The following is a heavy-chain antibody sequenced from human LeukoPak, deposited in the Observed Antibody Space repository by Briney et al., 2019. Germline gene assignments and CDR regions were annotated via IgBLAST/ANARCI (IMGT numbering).Heavy chain of an antibody. D-gene: IGHD2-2*01. CDR1: GFTFSSYG. CDR2: IRYDGSNK. V-gene: IGHV3-30*02. Sequence: PGGSLRLSCAASGFTFSSYGMHWVRQAPGKGLEWVAFIRYDGSNKYYADSVKGRFTISRDNSKNTLYLRMNSLRAEDTAVYYCAKDAGDCSSTSCSYYYYYYMDVWGKGTTVTVSS. J-gene: IGHJ6*03. CDR3: AKDAGDCSSTSCSYYYYYYMDV.